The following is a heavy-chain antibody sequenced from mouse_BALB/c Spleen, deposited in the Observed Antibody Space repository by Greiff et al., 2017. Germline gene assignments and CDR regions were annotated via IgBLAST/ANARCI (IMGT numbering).Heavy chain of an antibody. J-gene: IGHJ4*01. CDR2: ISTYYGDA. CDR3: ARGKGLDYAMDY. Sequence: QVQLQQPGAELVRPGVSVKISCKGSGYTFTDYAMHWVKQSHAKSLEWIGVISTYYGDASYNQKFKGKATMTVDKSSSTAYMELARLTSEDSAIYYCARGKGLDYAMDYWGQGTSVTVSS. D-gene: IGHD2-4*01. V-gene: IGHV1S137*01. CDR1: GYTFTDYA.